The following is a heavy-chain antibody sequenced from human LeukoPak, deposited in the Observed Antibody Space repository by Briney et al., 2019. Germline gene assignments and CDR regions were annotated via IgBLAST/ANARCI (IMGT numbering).Heavy chain of an antibody. CDR2: IFSRGST. CDR3: TSSSPTSYSDY. Sequence: GGSLRLSCAASGFSVGSNYMNWVRQAPGKGPECVSVIFSRGSTYYADSVKGRFTISRHNSENTLYLQMNSLRVEDTAVYYCTSSSPTSYSDYWGQGTLVTVSS. V-gene: IGHV3-53*04. D-gene: IGHD6-13*01. CDR1: GFSVGSNY. J-gene: IGHJ4*02.